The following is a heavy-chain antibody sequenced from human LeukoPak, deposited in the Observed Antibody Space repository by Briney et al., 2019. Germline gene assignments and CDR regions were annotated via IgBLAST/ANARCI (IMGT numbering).Heavy chain of an antibody. Sequence: ASVKVSCKASGYTFTSYIISWVRQAPGQGLEWMGWISAYNGNTDYAQRVQGRVTMTTDTSTSTAYMEVRSLRSDDTAVYYCARDRHIAAAVYYYYMDVWGKGTPVTVSS. D-gene: IGHD6-13*01. J-gene: IGHJ6*03. CDR3: ARDRHIAAAVYYYYMDV. V-gene: IGHV1-18*01. CDR1: GYTFTSYI. CDR2: ISAYNGNT.